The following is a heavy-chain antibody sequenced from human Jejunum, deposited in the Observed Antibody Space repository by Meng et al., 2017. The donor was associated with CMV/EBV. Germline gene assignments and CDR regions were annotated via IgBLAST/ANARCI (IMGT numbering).Heavy chain of an antibody. CDR3: ARGATGGSYRLDF. V-gene: IGHV3-74*01. CDR2: INGDGRST. Sequence: GFSCTHYGRPWARQAPGQGLVGVSRINGDGRSTNYADSVKGRFTIPRDNAMNTLYLQMNSLRVEDTAVYYCARGATGGSYRLDFWGHGTLVTVSS. J-gene: IGHJ4*01. CDR1: GFSCTHYG. D-gene: IGHD1-26*01.